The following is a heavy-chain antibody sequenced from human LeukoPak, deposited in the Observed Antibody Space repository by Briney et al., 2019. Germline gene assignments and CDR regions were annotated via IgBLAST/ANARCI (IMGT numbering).Heavy chain of an antibody. CDR3: ARDDSSSSY. J-gene: IGHJ4*02. CDR2: IYYSGST. CDR1: GGSISSDY. D-gene: IGHD6-6*01. V-gene: IGHV4-59*01. Sequence: PSETLSLTCTVSGGSISSDYWSWIRQPPGKGLEWIGYIYYSGSTNYNPSLKGRFTISLDRSKNQFSLKLTSVTAADTAVYYCARDDSSSSYWGQGTLVTVSS.